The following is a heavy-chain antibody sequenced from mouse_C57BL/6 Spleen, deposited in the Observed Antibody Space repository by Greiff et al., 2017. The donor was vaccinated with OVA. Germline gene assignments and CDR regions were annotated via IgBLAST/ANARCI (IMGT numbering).Heavy chain of an antibody. CDR3: TRGSNYEGFAY. D-gene: IGHD2-5*01. CDR1: GYSITSGYY. J-gene: IGHJ3*01. Sequence: EVQLQQSGPGLVKPSQSLSLTCSVTGYSITSGYYWNWIRQFPGNKLEWMGSISYDGSNNYNPSLKNRISITRDTSKNQFFLKLNSVTTEDTATYYCTRGSNYEGFAYWGQGTLVTVSA. CDR2: ISYDGSN. V-gene: IGHV3-6*01.